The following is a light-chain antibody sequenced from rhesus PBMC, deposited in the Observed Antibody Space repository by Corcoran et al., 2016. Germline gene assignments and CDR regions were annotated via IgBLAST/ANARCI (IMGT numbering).Light chain of an antibody. J-gene: IGKJ3*01. CDR1: QGISSY. V-gene: IGKV1-28*02. CDR2: DAS. Sequence: DIQMTQSPSSLSASVGDTVTITCRASQGISSYLNWFQQKPGKAPKLRLYDASNLESGVPSRFSGSGSGTVFTLTISSLQPEDFAAYYCLQHKRYPFPFGPGTKLDIK. CDR3: LQHKRYPFP.